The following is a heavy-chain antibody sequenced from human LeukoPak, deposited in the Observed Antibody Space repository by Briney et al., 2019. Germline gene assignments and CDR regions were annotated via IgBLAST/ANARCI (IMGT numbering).Heavy chain of an antibody. CDR1: GGSISSSSYY. D-gene: IGHD6-13*01. CDR2: IYYSGST. V-gene: IGHV4-39*07. CDR3: ARDWGVAAAGSLDY. J-gene: IGHJ4*02. Sequence: PSETLSLTCTVSGGSISSSSYYWGWIRQPPGKGLEWIGSIYYSGSTYYNPSLKSRVTISVDTSKNQFSLKLSSVTAADTAVYYCARDWGVAAAGSLDYWGQGTLVTVSS.